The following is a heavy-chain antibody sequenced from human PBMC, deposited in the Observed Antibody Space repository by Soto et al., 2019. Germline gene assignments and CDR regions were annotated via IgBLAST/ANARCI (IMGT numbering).Heavy chain of an antibody. V-gene: IGHV4-59*08. CDR2: ISHTGNN. Sequence: QMQVRESGPGQLKPSETLTLTCSVSGGSISGWSWSWIRQPPGQRLEWVASISHTGNNAFNTSLKSRLTISADRSRNEVSLRLTSVTAADAALYYWALHRSWMLWIGEDVWGHGTTVVVSS. D-gene: IGHD3-10*01. J-gene: IGHJ6*02. CDR1: GGSISGWS. CDR3: ALHRSWMLWIGEDV.